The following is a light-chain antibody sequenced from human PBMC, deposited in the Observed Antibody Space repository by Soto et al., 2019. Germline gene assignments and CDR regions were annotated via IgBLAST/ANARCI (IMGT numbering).Light chain of an antibody. V-gene: IGLV2-14*01. Sequence: QSVLTQPASVSGSPGQSITISCTGTSSDVGAFNYVSWYLQYPGKAPKLMIYEVGNRPSGVSNRFSGSKSGNTASLTISGLQAEDEADYYCCSYASGSIYVFGTGTQLPVL. J-gene: IGLJ1*01. CDR2: EVG. CDR3: CSYASGSIYV. CDR1: SSDVGAFNY.